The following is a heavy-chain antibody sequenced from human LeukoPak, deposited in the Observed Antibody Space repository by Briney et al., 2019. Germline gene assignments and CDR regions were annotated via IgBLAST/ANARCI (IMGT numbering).Heavy chain of an antibody. CDR3: ARRGPNWNDFDY. CDR1: GSIFTSYW. V-gene: IGHV5-51*01. Sequence: GASLKISCKGSGSIFTSYWIGWVRQLPGKGLEWMGIIYPGDSDTRYSPSFQGQVTISADKSISTAYLQWSSLKASDTAMYYCARRGPNWNDFDYWGQGTLVTVSS. D-gene: IGHD1-1*01. CDR2: IYPGDSDT. J-gene: IGHJ4*02.